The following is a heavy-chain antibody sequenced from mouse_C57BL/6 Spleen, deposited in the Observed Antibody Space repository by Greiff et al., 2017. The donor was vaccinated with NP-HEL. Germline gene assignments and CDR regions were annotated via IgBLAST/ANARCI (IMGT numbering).Heavy chain of an antibody. CDR3: TRSFNGYDRYYAMDY. CDR1: GYTFTDYE. V-gene: IGHV1-15*01. D-gene: IGHD2-2*01. CDR2: IDPETGGT. J-gene: IGHJ4*01. Sequence: QVQLKESGAELVRPGASVTLSCKASGYTFTDYEMHWVKQTPVHGLEWIGAIDPETGGTAYNQKFKGKAILTADKSSSTAYMELRSLTSEDSAVYYCTRSFNGYDRYYAMDYWGQGTSVTVAS.